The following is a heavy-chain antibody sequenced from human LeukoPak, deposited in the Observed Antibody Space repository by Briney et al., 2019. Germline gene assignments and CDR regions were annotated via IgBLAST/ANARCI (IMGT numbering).Heavy chain of an antibody. J-gene: IGHJ6*03. CDR2: VSGSGGAT. Sequence: GGSLRLSCAASGFTFNNYAMSWVRQAPGMGLEWLSYVSGSGGATYYAASVKGRFTISRDNSKNTVYLQMDSLRAEDTAVYFCAKDTTAWWYHRAYMDVRGKGTTVTVSS. D-gene: IGHD2-15*01. V-gene: IGHV3-23*01. CDR3: AKDTTAWWYHRAYMDV. CDR1: GFTFNNYA.